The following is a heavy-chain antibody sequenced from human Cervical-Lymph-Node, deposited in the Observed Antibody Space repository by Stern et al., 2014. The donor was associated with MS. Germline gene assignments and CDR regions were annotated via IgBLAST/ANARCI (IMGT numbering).Heavy chain of an antibody. Sequence: QLQLQESGPGLVKPSETLSLTCTVSGGSISNYYWTWMRQPPGKGLEWIGYIYYTGHTNYNPSLRGRVTISLDTSKNQFSLNLSSVTAADTAMYYCARGLDLKGYYFDYWGQGNPVTVSS. CDR1: GGSISNYY. D-gene: IGHD3-16*01. V-gene: IGHV4-59*08. CDR2: IYYTGHT. J-gene: IGHJ4*02. CDR3: ARGLDLKGYYFDY.